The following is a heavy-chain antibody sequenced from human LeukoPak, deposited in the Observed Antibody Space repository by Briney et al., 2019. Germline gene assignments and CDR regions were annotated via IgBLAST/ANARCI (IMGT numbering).Heavy chain of an antibody. J-gene: IGHJ4*02. CDR2: ISSSSSYI. CDR1: GFTFSSYS. Sequence: PGGSLRLSCAASGFTFSSYSMNWVRQAPGKGLKGASSISSSSSYIYYADSVKGRFTISRDNAKNSLYLQMNSLRAEDTAVYYCAREGTYGDYYYDYWGQGTLVTVSS. CDR3: AREGTYGDYYYDY. D-gene: IGHD4-17*01. V-gene: IGHV3-21*01.